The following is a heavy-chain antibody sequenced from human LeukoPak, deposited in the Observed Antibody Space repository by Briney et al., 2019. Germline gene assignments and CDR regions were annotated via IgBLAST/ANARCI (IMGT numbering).Heavy chain of an antibody. CDR2: IYPDDSDT. D-gene: IGHD6-19*01. Sequence: PGESLKISCKGSGYSFTSYWIGWVRQMPGKGLEWMGIIYPDDSDTRYSPSFEGQVTISADKSISTAYLHWSSLKASDTAIYYCARRRGYSSGWATSGPYYFDYWGQGTLVTVSS. CDR1: GYSFTSYW. J-gene: IGHJ4*02. V-gene: IGHV5-51*01. CDR3: ARRRGYSSGWATSGPYYFDY.